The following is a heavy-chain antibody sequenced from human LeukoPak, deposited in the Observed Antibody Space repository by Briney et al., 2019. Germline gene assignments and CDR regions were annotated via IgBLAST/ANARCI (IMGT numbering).Heavy chain of an antibody. CDR2: IYTSGST. CDR3: ARDGPALDP. J-gene: IGHJ5*02. Sequence: SQTLSLTCTVSGGSISSGSYYWSWIRQPAGKGLEWIGRIYTSGSTNYSPSLKSRVTISVDTSKNQFSLKLSSVTAADTAMYYCARDGPALDPWGQGTLVTVSS. CDR1: GGSISSGSYY. V-gene: IGHV4-61*02.